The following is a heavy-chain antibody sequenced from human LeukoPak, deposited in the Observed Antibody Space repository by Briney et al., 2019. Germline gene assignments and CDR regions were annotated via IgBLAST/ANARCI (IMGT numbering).Heavy chain of an antibody. CDR2: ISSGSNYI. V-gene: IGHV3-21*01. Sequence: GGSLRLSCAASGFTFSSYSMNWVRQAPGKGLEWVSFISSGSNYIYYGDSVKGRFTISRDNAKNSLYLQMNSLRVEDTAVYYCARDLFVLDFDYWGQGTLVTVSS. J-gene: IGHJ4*02. CDR1: GFTFSSYS. CDR3: ARDLFVLDFDY.